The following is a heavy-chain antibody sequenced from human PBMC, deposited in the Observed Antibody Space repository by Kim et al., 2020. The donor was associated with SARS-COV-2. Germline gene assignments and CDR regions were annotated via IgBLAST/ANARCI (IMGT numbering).Heavy chain of an antibody. J-gene: IGHJ4*02. D-gene: IGHD2-2*01. CDR2: RT. Sequence: RTNYNPALKSRVTISVDTSKNQFSLKLSSVTAADTAVYYCARGSRHFDYWGQGTLVTVSS. CDR3: ARGSRHFDY. V-gene: IGHV4-59*09.